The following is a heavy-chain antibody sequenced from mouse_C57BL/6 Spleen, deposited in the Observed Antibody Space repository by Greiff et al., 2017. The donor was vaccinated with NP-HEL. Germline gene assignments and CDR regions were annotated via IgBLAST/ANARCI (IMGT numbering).Heavy chain of an antibody. CDR1: GFTFSDYG. D-gene: IGHD2-3*01. Sequence: DVQLVESGGGLVKPGGSLKLSCAASGFTFSDYGMHWVRQAPETGLEWVAYISSGSSTIYYADTVKGRFTISRDNAKNTLFLQMTSLRSEDTAMYYCARRWDWYFDVWGTGTTVTVSS. J-gene: IGHJ1*03. V-gene: IGHV5-17*01. CDR2: ISSGSSTI. CDR3: ARRWDWYFDV.